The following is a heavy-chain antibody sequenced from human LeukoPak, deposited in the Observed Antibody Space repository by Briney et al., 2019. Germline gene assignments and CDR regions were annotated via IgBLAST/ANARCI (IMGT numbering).Heavy chain of an antibody. D-gene: IGHD6-13*01. CDR2: INTNTGNP. CDR3: AREGIAAAGTPGGYYYGMDV. V-gene: IGHV7-4-1*02. CDR1: GYTFTSYA. J-gene: IGHJ6*02. Sequence: ASVNVSCKASGYTFTSYAMNWVRQAPGQGLEWMGWINTNTGNPTYAQGFTGRFVFSLDTSVSTAYLQISSLKAEDTAVYYCAREGIAAAGTPGGYYYGMDVWGQGTTVTVSS.